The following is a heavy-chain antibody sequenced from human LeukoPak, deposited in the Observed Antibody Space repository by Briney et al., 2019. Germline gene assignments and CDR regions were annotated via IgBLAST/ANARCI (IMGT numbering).Heavy chain of an antibody. V-gene: IGHV1-69*01. D-gene: IGHD5-24*01. CDR2: IIPIFGTA. J-gene: IGHJ4*02. CDR1: GGTFSSYA. Sequence: SVKVSCKASGGTFSSYAISWVRQAPGQGLEWMGGIIPIFGTANYAQKFQGRVTITADESTSTAYMELSSLRSEDTAVYYCARFGRDGYYFDYRGQGTLVTVSS. CDR3: ARFGRDGYYFDY.